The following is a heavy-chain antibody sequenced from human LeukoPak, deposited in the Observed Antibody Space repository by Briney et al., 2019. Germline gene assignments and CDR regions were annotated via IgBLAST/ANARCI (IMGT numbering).Heavy chain of an antibody. D-gene: IGHD3-9*01. Sequence: GGSLRLSCAASGFTFSSYEMNWVRQAPGKGLEWVSYISSSGSTIHYADSVKGRFTISRDNAKNSLYLQMNSLRAEDTAVYYCARGGYFGWFDPWGQGTLVTVSS. CDR3: ARGGYFGWFDP. CDR2: ISSSGSTI. V-gene: IGHV3-48*03. J-gene: IGHJ5*02. CDR1: GFTFSSYE.